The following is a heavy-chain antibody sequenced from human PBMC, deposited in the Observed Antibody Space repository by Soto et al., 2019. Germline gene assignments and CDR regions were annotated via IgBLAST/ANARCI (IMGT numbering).Heavy chain of an antibody. D-gene: IGHD3-10*01. CDR2: VSGSGVST. CDR3: AKDLQGYKQPADY. CDR1: GFTFSSHA. J-gene: IGHJ4*02. V-gene: IGHV3-23*01. Sequence: GGSLRLSCAASGFTFSSHAMNWVRQAPGKGLEWVSTVSGSGVSTYYADSVKGRFTISRDNSKNTLYLQMNSLRAEDTAVYYCAKDLQGYKQPADYWGPGTLVTVSS.